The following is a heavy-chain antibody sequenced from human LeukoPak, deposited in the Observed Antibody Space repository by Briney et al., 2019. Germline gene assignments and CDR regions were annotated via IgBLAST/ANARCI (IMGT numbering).Heavy chain of an antibody. Sequence: GGSLRLSCAASGFTFSTYGMHWVRQAPGKGLEWVAFIRYDGSHKYYADSVKGRFTISRDNSKNTLHLQMISLRAEDTAVYYCARDQGAWGYGYNFDYWGQGTLVTVSS. V-gene: IGHV3-30*02. J-gene: IGHJ4*02. D-gene: IGHD3-16*01. CDR2: IRYDGSHK. CDR3: ARDQGAWGYGYNFDY. CDR1: GFTFSTYG.